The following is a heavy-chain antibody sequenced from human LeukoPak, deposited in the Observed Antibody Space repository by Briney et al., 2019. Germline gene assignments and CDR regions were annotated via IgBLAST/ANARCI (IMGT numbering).Heavy chain of an antibody. CDR2: INAGNGNT. V-gene: IGHV1-3*01. CDR1: GYTFTNYA. Sequence: GASVKVSCKASGYTFTNYAMHWVRQAPGQRLEWMGWINAGNGNTKYSQKFQGRVTITRDTSASTAYMELSSLRSEDTAVYYCARDQQYHRPAGWFDPWGQGTLVTVSS. D-gene: IGHD1-14*01. CDR3: ARDQQYHRPAGWFDP. J-gene: IGHJ5*02.